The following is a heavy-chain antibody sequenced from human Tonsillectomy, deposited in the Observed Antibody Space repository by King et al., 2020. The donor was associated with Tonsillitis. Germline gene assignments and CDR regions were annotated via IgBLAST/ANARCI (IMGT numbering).Heavy chain of an antibody. D-gene: IGHD5-18*01. Sequence: QLQESGPGLVRPSETLSLTCTVSGGSISSSSYYWAGIGRPQGRGWGWFGGIFFVGGPSNNPSAKSGVTISVDTPKIQFSLKLSSVTAADTAVYYCARHGYRYPFDYWGQGTLVTVSS. J-gene: IGHJ4*02. CDR1: GGSISSSSYY. CDR3: ARHGYRYPFDY. V-gene: IGHV4-39*01. CDR2: IFFVGGP.